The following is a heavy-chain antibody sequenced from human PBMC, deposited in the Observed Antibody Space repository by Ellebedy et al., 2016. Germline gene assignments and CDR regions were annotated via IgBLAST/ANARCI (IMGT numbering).Heavy chain of an antibody. V-gene: IGHV3-74*01. Sequence: GGSLRLSXAASGFTFSEYWMYWVRRAPGKGLVCVARINGDGINSDYADSVKGRFTISRDNSKNTVYLLMNSLRAEDTAVYYCASGRRIKMIIAVPGMDVWGKGTTVTVSS. CDR2: INGDGINS. D-gene: IGHD3-22*01. CDR3: ASGRRIKMIIAVPGMDV. CDR1: GFTFSEYW. J-gene: IGHJ6*03.